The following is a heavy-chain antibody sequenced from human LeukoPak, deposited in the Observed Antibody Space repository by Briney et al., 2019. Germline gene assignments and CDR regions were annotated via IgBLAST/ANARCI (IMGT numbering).Heavy chain of an antibody. D-gene: IGHD6-19*01. CDR3: ARADRSSSGVIFDY. J-gene: IGHJ4*02. CDR2: IYYSGST. CDR1: GGSISSYY. V-gene: IGHV4-59*01. Sequence: SETLSLTCTVSGGSISSYYWSWIRQPPGKGLEWIGCIYYSGSTNYNPSLKSRVTISVDTSKNQFSLKLSSVTAADTAVYYCARADRSSSGVIFDYWGQGTLVTVSS.